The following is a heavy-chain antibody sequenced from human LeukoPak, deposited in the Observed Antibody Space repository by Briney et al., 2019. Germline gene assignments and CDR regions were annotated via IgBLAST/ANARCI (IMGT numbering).Heavy chain of an antibody. Sequence: ASVKVSCKASGYTFTSYGISWVRQAPGKGLEWMGWISAYNGNTNYAQKLQGRVTMTTDTSTSTAYMELRSLRSDDTAVYYCARVEREWGVYYYYMDVWGKGTTVTASS. V-gene: IGHV1-18*01. J-gene: IGHJ6*03. CDR2: ISAYNGNT. CDR1: GYTFTSYG. CDR3: ARVEREWGVYYYYMDV. D-gene: IGHD3-16*01.